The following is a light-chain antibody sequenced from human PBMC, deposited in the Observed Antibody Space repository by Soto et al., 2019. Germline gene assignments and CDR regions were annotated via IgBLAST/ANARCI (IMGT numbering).Light chain of an antibody. CDR2: ETS. CDR3: FSFTSTNTHV. J-gene: IGLJ1*01. CDR1: SSDFGSYNF. V-gene: IGLV2-23*01. Sequence: QSALTQPASVSGSPGQSVTISCTGTSSDFGSYNFVSWYQHHPGKVPKVIIYETSKRPSGVSGRFSGSKSGNTASLTISGLQAEDEADYYGFSFTSTNTHVFGSGTKVTVL.